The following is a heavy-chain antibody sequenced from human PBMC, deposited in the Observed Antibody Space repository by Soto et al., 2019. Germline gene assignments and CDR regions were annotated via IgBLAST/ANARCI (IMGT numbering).Heavy chain of an antibody. J-gene: IGHJ3*02. D-gene: IGHD3-3*01. V-gene: IGHV1-69*01. Sequence: QVQLVQFGAEVKKPGSSVKVSCKASGGTFSTYAISWVRQAPGQGLEWMGGIIPIFGTAKYAQKFQGRVTITADESTSTAYMELSSLRSEDTAVYYCAREIFGVIISGGRDAFDIWGQGTMVTVS. CDR3: AREIFGVIISGGRDAFDI. CDR2: IIPIFGTA. CDR1: GGTFSTYA.